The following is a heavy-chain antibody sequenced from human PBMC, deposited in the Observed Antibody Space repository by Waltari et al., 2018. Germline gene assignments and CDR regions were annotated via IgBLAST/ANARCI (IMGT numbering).Heavy chain of an antibody. J-gene: IGHJ5*02. Sequence: VQLVQSGGEVKKPGASVKVSCKASGYTFSDNGIAWVRQAPGQGLEWMGWVRDYKGSKSYGQNFSGRLTMTTDTATSIAYMELTSLTSDDTAVYYCARSGNAWNGKFDLWGQGTLVTVSS. V-gene: IGHV1-18*01. CDR2: VRDYKGSK. CDR3: ARSGNAWNGKFDL. D-gene: IGHD1-1*01. CDR1: GYTFSDNG.